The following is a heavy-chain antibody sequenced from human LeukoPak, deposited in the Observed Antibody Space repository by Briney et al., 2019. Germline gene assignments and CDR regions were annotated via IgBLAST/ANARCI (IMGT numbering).Heavy chain of an antibody. D-gene: IGHD3-22*01. CDR3: AGGGADSSGYLPLDY. Sequence: ASVKVSCKTSGYSFTNYGITWVRQAPGQGLEWMGWISGYNSKPFYAQNFQGRVTMTTDTSTSTVYMEVRSLRSDDTAVYYCAGGGADSSGYLPLDYWGQGTLVTVSS. V-gene: IGHV1-18*01. CDR2: ISGYNSKP. CDR1: GYSFTNYG. J-gene: IGHJ4*02.